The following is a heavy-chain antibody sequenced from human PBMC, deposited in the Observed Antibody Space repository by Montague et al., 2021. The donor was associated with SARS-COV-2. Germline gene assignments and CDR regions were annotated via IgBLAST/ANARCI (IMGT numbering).Heavy chain of an antibody. D-gene: IGHD4-17*01. J-gene: IGHJ4*02. Sequence: PALVKPTQTLTLTGTFSGFSLNTSGMCVSWIRQPPGKALEWLALIDWXXXQYSSTSLKTRLTISKDTSKHQVVLTMTNMDPIDTATYYCARSYGDYRDSYFDYWGQGTLATVSS. CDR2: IDWXXXQ. CDR1: GFSLNTSGMC. V-gene: IGHV2-70*01. CDR3: ARSYGDYRDSYFDY.